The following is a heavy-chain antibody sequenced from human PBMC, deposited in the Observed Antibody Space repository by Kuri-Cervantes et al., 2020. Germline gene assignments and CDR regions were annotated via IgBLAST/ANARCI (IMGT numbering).Heavy chain of an antibody. Sequence: GESLKISCAASGFTFSDYYMSWIRQAPGKGLEWVSYISSSGSTIYYADSVEGRFTISRDNAKNSLYLQTNSLRAEDTAVYYCARGPLDGYISYRGQGTLVTVSS. J-gene: IGHJ4*02. V-gene: IGHV3-11*01. CDR2: ISSSGSTI. D-gene: IGHD5-24*01. CDR1: GFTFSDYY. CDR3: ARGPLDGYISY.